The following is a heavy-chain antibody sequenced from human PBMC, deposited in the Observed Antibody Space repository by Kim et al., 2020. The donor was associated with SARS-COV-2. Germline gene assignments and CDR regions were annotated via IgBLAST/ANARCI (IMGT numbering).Heavy chain of an antibody. CDR2: IYHSGST. CDR3: ASDIVGATYAGIYYYYYGMDV. D-gene: IGHD1-26*01. J-gene: IGHJ6*02. V-gene: IGHV4-38-2*02. CDR1: GYSISSGYY. Sequence: SETLSLTCTVSGYSISSGYYWGWIRQPPGKGLEWIGSIYHSGSTYYNPSLKSRVTISVDTSKNQFSLKLSSVTAADTAVYYCASDIVGATYAGIYYYYYGMDVWGQGTTVTVSS.